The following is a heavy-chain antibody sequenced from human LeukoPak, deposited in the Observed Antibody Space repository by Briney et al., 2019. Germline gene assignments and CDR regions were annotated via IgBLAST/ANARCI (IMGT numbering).Heavy chain of an antibody. CDR3: AKRGAVAGPDSGFDY. V-gene: IGHV3-23*01. CDR2: ISGSGAST. CDR1: GFTFSSYA. Sequence: GGSLRLSCSASGFTFSSYAMNWVRQAPGKGLEWVSPISGSGASTWYADSVKGRFTISRDNSENTLYVQMTSLRAEDTAIYYCAKRGAVAGPDSGFDYWGQGTLVTVSS. D-gene: IGHD6-19*01. J-gene: IGHJ4*02.